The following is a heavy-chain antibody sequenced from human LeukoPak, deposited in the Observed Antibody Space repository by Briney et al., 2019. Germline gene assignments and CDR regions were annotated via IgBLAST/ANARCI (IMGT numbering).Heavy chain of an antibody. V-gene: IGHV3-23*01. CDR1: GFTFSSYG. CDR3: ATTGYSSRNY. Sequence: PGGTLRLSCAASGFTFSSYGMSWVRQAPGKGLEWVSAISDSGGSTYYADSVKGRFTISRDNTKNTLYLQMNSLRAEDTAVYYCATTGYSSRNYWGQGTLVTVSS. J-gene: IGHJ4*02. D-gene: IGHD6-13*01. CDR2: ISDSGGST.